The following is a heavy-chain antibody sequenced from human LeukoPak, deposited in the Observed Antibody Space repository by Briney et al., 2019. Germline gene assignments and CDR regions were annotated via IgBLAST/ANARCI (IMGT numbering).Heavy chain of an antibody. CDR3: SSSWYSAGSDY. Sequence: GGSLRLSCPASGFTVSSNYMSWVSQAPGKGLEWVSVIYSGGSTYYADSVKGRFTISRDNSKNTLYLQMNSLRAEDTAVYYCSSSWYSAGSDYWGQGTLVTVSS. V-gene: IGHV3-53*01. CDR1: GFTVSSNY. CDR2: IYSGGST. J-gene: IGHJ4*02. D-gene: IGHD6-13*01.